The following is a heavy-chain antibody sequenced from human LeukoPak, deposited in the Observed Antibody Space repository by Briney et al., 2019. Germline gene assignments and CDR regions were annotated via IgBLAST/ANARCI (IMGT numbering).Heavy chain of an antibody. V-gene: IGHV4-34*01. CDR3: ARGLPYSNYGLGYYYYGMDV. D-gene: IGHD4-11*01. Sequence: SETLSLTCAVYGGSFSAYYWSWIRQPPGKGLEWIGEINHSGSTNYNPSLKSRVTISVDTSKNQFSLKLSSVTAADTAVYYCARGLPYSNYGLGYYYYGMDVWGQGTTVTVSS. CDR1: GGSFSAYY. J-gene: IGHJ6*02. CDR2: INHSGST.